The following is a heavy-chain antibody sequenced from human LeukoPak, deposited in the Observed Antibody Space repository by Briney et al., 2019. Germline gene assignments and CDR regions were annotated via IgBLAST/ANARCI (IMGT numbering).Heavy chain of an antibody. J-gene: IGHJ4*02. V-gene: IGHV3-48*02. CDR2: ISRDSITT. CDR1: GFTFSFYN. CDR3: ARDLLDY. Sequence: QPGGSLRLSCAASGFTFSFYNMNWVRQAPGKGLEGVSYISRDSITTYYADSVKGRFTISRDNAKNSLYLQMNSLRDEDTAVYFCARDLLDYWGQGTLVTVSS.